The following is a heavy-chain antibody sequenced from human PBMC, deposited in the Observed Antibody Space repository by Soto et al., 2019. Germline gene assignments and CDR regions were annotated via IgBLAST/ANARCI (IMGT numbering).Heavy chain of an antibody. J-gene: IGHJ4*02. V-gene: IGHV1-69*13. CDR3: AAPPTYDFWSGYPYYFDY. D-gene: IGHD3-3*01. CDR2: IIPIFGTA. CDR1: GGTFSSYA. Sequence: SVKVSCKASGGTFSSYAISWVRQAPGQGLEWMGGIIPIFGTANYAQKFQGRVTITADESTSTAYMELSSLRSEDTAVYYCAAPPTYDFWSGYPYYFDYWGQGTLVTVSS.